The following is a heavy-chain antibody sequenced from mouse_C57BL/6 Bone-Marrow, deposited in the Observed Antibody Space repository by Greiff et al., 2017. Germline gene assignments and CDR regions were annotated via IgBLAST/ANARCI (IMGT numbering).Heavy chain of an antibody. CDR2: INPNNGGT. V-gene: IGHV1-26*01. CDR3: ARPYDDGGGWYFDV. CDR1: GYTFTDYY. J-gene: IGHJ1*03. Sequence: VQLQQSGPELVKPGASVKISCKASGYTFTDYYMNWVKQSHGKSLEWIGDINPNNGGTSYNQKFKGKATLTVDKSSSTAYMELRSLTSEDAAVYYCARPYDDGGGWYFDVWGTGTTVTVSS. D-gene: IGHD2-4*01.